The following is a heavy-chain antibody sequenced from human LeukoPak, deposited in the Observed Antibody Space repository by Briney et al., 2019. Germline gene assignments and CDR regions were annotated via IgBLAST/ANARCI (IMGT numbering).Heavy chain of an antibody. CDR1: SGSISTSNYY. Sequence: PSETLSLTCTVSSGSISTSNYYWGWVRQPPGKALEWIGNIFYSGSTYYSPSLKSRVTISLDTSKNQFSLKLSSVTAADTAVYYCARVRYCSGGSCYQHPSDYYYMDVWGKGTTVTVSS. CDR3: ARVRYCSGGSCYQHPSDYYYMDV. CDR2: IFYSGST. D-gene: IGHD2-15*01. J-gene: IGHJ6*03. V-gene: IGHV4-39*07.